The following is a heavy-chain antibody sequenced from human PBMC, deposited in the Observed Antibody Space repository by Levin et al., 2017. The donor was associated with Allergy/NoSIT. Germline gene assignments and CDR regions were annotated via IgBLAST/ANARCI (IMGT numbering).Heavy chain of an antibody. D-gene: IGHD2-15*01. J-gene: IGHJ4*02. CDR2: ISTDGSSI. CDR1: GFTFSDYW. CDR3: ATDKYCSGTSCYPKADY. V-gene: IGHV3-74*01. Sequence: GGSLRLSCAASGFTFSDYWMHWVRQAPGKGLVWVSRISTDGSSIYYADSVKGRFTISRDNAKNTLYLQMNSLRAEDTAVYYCATDKYCSGTSCYPKADYWGQGTLVTVSS.